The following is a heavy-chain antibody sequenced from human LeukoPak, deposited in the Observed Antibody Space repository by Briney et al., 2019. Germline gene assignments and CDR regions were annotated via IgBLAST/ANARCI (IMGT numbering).Heavy chain of an antibody. J-gene: IGHJ4*02. CDR2: INPSGGST. CDR1: GYTFTSFY. CDR3: ARDVGYSSSWYGTFDY. V-gene: IGHV1-46*01. Sequence: ASVRVSCKASGYTFTSFYMHWVRQAPGQGLEWMGIINPSGGSTSYAQKFQGRVTMTRDTSTSTVYMELSSLRSEDTAVYYCARDVGYSSSWYGTFDYWGQGTLVTVSS. D-gene: IGHD6-13*01.